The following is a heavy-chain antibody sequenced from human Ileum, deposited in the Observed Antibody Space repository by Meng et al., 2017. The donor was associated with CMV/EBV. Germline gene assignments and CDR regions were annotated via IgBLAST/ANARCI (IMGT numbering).Heavy chain of an antibody. V-gene: IGHV3-53*01. D-gene: IGHD6-19*01. CDR2: IYVGGST. Sequence: EVQVVESGGDLIQPGGSLRLSCAASGFTVSNYYMNWVRQAPGKGLEWVSIIYVGGSTYYTDSVKGRFTISRDNSKNTLFLQMDSLRAEDTAVYYCAKDPEYSNGWGYFDYWGQGALVTVSS. J-gene: IGHJ4*02. CDR1: GFTVSNYY. CDR3: AKDPEYSNGWGYFDY.